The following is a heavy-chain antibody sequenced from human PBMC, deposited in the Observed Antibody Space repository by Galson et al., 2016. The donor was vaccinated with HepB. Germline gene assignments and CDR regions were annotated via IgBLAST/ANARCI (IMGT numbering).Heavy chain of an antibody. CDR1: GFTFSNYD. CDR3: VKGAGTIDY. CDR2: ISSDGVYT. D-gene: IGHD6-19*01. V-gene: IGHV3-21*01. Sequence: SLRLSCAASGFTFSNYDMHWVRQSMGKGLEWVSSISSDGVYTYYADSLKGRFSISRDNAKSSLFLQMSSLRAEDTAMYYCVKGAGTIDYWGQGTLVTVSS. J-gene: IGHJ4*02.